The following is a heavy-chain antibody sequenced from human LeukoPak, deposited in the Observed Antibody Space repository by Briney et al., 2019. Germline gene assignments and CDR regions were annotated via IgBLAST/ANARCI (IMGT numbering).Heavy chain of an antibody. V-gene: IGHV4-59*08. CDR3: ARHGTISSESYFDY. Sequence: SPSETLSLTCSVSGGSVSSYYWSWLRQSPGKGLEWIGYIHNSGRTNYNPSLKSRVTGFVDTSKNQVSLRLSSVTAADTAVYYCARHGTISSESYFDYWGQGALVTVSS. CDR1: GGSVSSYY. D-gene: IGHD1-14*01. CDR2: IHNSGRT. J-gene: IGHJ4*02.